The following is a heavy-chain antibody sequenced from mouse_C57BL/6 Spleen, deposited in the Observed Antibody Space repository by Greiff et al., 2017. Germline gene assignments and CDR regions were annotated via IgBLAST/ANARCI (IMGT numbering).Heavy chain of an antibody. CDR3: ARQGYDYHYFDY. CDR2: ISNGGGST. CDR1: GFTFSDYY. J-gene: IGHJ2*01. V-gene: IGHV5-12*01. Sequence: EVKLVESGGGLVQPGGSLKLSCAASGFTFSDYYMYWVRQTPEKRLEWVAYISNGGGSTYYPDTVKGRFTISRDNAKNTLYLQMSRLKSEDTAMYYWARQGYDYHYFDYWGQGTTLTVSS. D-gene: IGHD2-4*01.